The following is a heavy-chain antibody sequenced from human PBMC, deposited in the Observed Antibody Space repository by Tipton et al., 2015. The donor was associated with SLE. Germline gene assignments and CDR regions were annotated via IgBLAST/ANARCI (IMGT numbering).Heavy chain of an antibody. Sequence: TLSLTCIVSGGSISDYYWSWIRQPPGKGLEWIGYIYYSGSTDYNPSLKSRVTISVDTSKNQFSLKLSSVTAADTAVYYCARFPYRGGFLDRGYFDYWGQGTLVTVSS. CDR1: GGSISDYY. CDR3: ARFPYRGGFLDRGYFDY. D-gene: IGHD3/OR15-3a*01. CDR2: IYYSGST. J-gene: IGHJ4*02. V-gene: IGHV4-59*12.